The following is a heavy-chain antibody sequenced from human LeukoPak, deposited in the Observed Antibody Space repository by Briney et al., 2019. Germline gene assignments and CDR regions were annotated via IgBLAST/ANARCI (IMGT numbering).Heavy chain of an antibody. CDR3: ARDRSGWSHQYFDL. V-gene: IGHV4-4*02. CDR2: VDHSGST. D-gene: IGHD6-19*01. J-gene: IGHJ2*01. CDR1: GGSISRSDW. Sequence: SETLSLTCDVSGGSISRSDWWSWVRQPPGKGLEWIGEVDHSGSTNYKPSLSSRVTISVDKSKNQFSLKLSSVTAADTAVYYCARDRSGWSHQYFDLWGRGTLVTVSS.